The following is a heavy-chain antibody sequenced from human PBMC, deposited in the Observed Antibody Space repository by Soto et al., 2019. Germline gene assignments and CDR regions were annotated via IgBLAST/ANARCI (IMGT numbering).Heavy chain of an antibody. Sequence: SETLSLPCAVYGGSFSGYYWSWIRQPPGKGLEWIGEINHSGSTNYNPSLKSRVTISVDTSKNQFSLKLSSVTAADTAVYYCARARGDLWFGELLTRIDPWGQGTLVTVSS. V-gene: IGHV4-34*01. CDR2: INHSGST. J-gene: IGHJ5*02. CDR3: ARARGDLWFGELLTRIDP. D-gene: IGHD3-10*01. CDR1: GGSFSGYY.